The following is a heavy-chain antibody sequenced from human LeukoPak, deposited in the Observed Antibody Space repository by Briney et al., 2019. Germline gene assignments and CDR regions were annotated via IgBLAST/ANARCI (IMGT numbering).Heavy chain of an antibody. V-gene: IGHV1-2*02. J-gene: IGHJ5*02. Sequence: ASVKVSCKASGYTFTDYYMHWVRQAPGQGLEWMGWINPNSGGTNYAQKFQGRVTMTRDTSISTAYMELSRLRSDDTAVYYCARGYYDFWSGYSPNWFDPWGQGTLVTVSS. D-gene: IGHD3-3*01. CDR3: ARGYYDFWSGYSPNWFDP. CDR2: INPNSGGT. CDR1: GYTFTDYY.